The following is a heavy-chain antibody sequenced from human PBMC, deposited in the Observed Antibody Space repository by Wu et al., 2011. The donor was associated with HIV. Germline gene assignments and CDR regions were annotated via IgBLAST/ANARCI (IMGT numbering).Heavy chain of an antibody. CDR2: ISAYNGNT. V-gene: IGHV1-18*01. Sequence: QVQLVQSGAEVKKPGASVKVSCKASGYTFTSYGISWVRQAPGQGLEWMGWISAYNGNTNYAQKLQGRVTMTTDTSTSTAYMELRSLRSDDTAVYYCARESEGQRMKGFYYYMAVWGKGTTVTVXS. J-gene: IGHJ6*03. CDR1: GYTFTSYG. D-gene: IGHD1-1*01. CDR3: ARESEGQRMKGFYYYMAV.